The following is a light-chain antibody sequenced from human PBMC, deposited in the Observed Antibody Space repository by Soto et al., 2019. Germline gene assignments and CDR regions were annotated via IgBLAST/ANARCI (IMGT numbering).Light chain of an antibody. V-gene: IGLV2-8*01. CDR3: SSYAGSSNV. J-gene: IGLJ1*01. Sequence: QSVLTRPPSASGSPGQSVAISCTGTSSDVGGYNYVSWYQQHPGKAPKLMIYEVNKRPSGVPDRFSGSKSGNTASLTVSGLQAEDEADYYCSSYAGSSNVFGTGTKVIVL. CDR1: SSDVGGYNY. CDR2: EVN.